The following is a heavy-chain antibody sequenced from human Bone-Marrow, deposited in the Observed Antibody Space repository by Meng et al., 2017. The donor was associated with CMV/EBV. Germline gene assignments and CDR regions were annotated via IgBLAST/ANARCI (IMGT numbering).Heavy chain of an antibody. CDR3: ARDRGDRPGWFDP. D-gene: IGHD1-14*01. Sequence: SETLSLTCTVSGGSISSYYWSWIRQPPGKGLEWIGYIYYSGSTNYNPSLKSRVTISVDTSKNQFSLQLNSVTPEDTAVYYCARDRGDRPGWFDPWGQGTLVTVS. V-gene: IGHV4-59*12. CDR1: GGSISSYY. J-gene: IGHJ5*02. CDR2: IYYSGST.